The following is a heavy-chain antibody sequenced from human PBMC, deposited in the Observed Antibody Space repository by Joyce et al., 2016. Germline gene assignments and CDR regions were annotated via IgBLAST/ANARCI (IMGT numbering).Heavy chain of an antibody. D-gene: IGHD3-10*01. J-gene: IGHJ5*01. CDR1: GGPFSGYY. V-gene: IGHV4-34*02. Sequence: QVQLQQWGAGLLKPSETLSLSCAVYGGPFSGYYWSWLRQPPGKGLEWIGEINYSGSTNSNPSLKSRVTMSVDASNKQFSLRLTSVNVADTAVYFCARGGYGSGSFRTWIDSWDQGALVTVSS. CDR3: ARGGYGSGSFRTWIDS. CDR2: INYSGST.